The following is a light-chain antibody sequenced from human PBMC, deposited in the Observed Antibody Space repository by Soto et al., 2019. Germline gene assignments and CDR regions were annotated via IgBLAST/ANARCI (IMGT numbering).Light chain of an antibody. V-gene: IGLV2-14*01. CDR1: SSDVGGYNY. J-gene: IGLJ1*01. CDR2: DLS. CDR3: SSYTSSSTLD. Sequence: QSVLTQPASVSGSPGQSITISCTGTSSDVGGYNYVSWYQQHPGKAPKLMIYDLSNRPSGVSNRFSGSKSGNTASLTISGLQAEYEADYYCSSYTSSSTLDFGTGTKLTVL.